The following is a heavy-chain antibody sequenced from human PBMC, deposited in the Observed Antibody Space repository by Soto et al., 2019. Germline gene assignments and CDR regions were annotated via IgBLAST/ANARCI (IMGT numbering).Heavy chain of an antibody. CDR1: GGTFSSYA. Sequence: QVQLVQSGAEVKKHGSSVKVSCKASGGTFSSYAISWVRQAPGQGLEWMGGIIPISGTANYAQKFHGRVTITADESTSTAYMELSSLRSEDTAVYYCARSQGSSTSLEIYYYYYYGMDVWGQGTTVTVSS. D-gene: IGHD2-2*01. CDR2: IIPISGTA. V-gene: IGHV1-69*01. CDR3: ARSQGSSTSLEIYYYYYYGMDV. J-gene: IGHJ6*02.